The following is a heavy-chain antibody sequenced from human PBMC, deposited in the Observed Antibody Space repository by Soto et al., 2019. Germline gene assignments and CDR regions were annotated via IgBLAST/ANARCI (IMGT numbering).Heavy chain of an antibody. V-gene: IGHV1-58*01. J-gene: IGHJ4*02. Sequence: SVKVSCKASGFTFTRSAVQWVRQARGQRLEWIGWIVVGSGNTNHAQKFQERVTITRDMSTSTAYMELSSLRSEDTAVYYCAAELRFLEWSPACFDYWGQGTLVTVSS. D-gene: IGHD3-3*01. CDR2: IVVGSGNT. CDR3: AAELRFLEWSPACFDY. CDR1: GFTFTRSA.